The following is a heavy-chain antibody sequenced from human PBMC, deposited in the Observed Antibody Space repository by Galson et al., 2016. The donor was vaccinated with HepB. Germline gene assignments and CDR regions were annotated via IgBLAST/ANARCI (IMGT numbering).Heavy chain of an antibody. D-gene: IGHD2/OR15-2a*01. Sequence: SVKVSCKASGYTFSRYIIHWVRQAPGQWPEWMGWINPGKGNTKYAQNFQGRVTITRDTSASTVDMDLSSLRSDDTSVYYRARGLSFASVALDMWGQGTLV. CDR1: GYTFSRYI. V-gene: IGHV1-3*01. J-gene: IGHJ3*02. CDR2: INPGKGNT. CDR3: ARGLSFASVALDM.